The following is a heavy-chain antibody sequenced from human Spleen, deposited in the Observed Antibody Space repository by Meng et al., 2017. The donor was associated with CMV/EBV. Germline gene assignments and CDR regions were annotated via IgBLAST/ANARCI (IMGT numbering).Heavy chain of an antibody. CDR2: IYHSGST. CDR3: ARDPYCSSTSCQGY. Sequence: GSLRLSCTVSGYSISSGYYWGWIRQPPGKGLEWIGSIYHSGSTYFNPSLESRVTISVDTSKNQFSLKLSSVTAADTAKYYCARDPYCSSTSCQGYWGQGTLVTVSS. V-gene: IGHV4-38-2*02. D-gene: IGHD2-2*01. J-gene: IGHJ4*02. CDR1: GYSISSGYY.